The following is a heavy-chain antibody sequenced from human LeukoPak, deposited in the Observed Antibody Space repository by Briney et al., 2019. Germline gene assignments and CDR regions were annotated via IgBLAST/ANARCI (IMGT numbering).Heavy chain of an antibody. CDR2: IYYSGST. Sequence: SETLSLTCTVSGGSISSHYWSWIRQPPGKGLEWIGYIYYSGSTNYNPSLKSRVTISVDTSKNQFSLKLSSVTAADTAVYYCARSGERGYSYGLTHGFYYKNGWGKGTTVTVSS. V-gene: IGHV4-59*11. CDR1: GGSISSHY. D-gene: IGHD5-18*01. CDR3: ARSGERGYSYGLTHGFYYKNG. J-gene: IGHJ6*03.